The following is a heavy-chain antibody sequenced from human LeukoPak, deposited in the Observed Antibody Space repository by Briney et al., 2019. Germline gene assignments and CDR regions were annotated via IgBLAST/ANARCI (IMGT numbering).Heavy chain of an antibody. CDR2: MYNSGNT. V-gene: IGHV4-39*07. J-gene: IGHJ4*02. D-gene: IGHD6-13*01. CDR3: ARDRSSSSWWYY. CDR1: SGSISSSSYY. Sequence: SSETLSLTCTVSSGSISSSSYYWGWIRQPPGKGLEWIGSMYNSGNTYYHPSPKNQVTISVDTSKNQFSLKLTSVTAADTAMYYCARDRSSSSWWYYWGQGSLVTVSS.